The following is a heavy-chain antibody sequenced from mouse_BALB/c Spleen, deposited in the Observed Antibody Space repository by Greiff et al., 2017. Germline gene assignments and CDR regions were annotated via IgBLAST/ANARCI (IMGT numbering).Heavy chain of an antibody. CDR2: ILPGSGST. J-gene: IGHJ4*01. CDR3: ARSPLITFYAMDY. D-gene: IGHD1-1*01. CDR1: GYTFSSYW. V-gene: IGHV1-9*01. Sequence: QVHLQQSGAELMKPGASVKISCKVTGYTFSSYWIEWVKQRPGHGLEWIGEILPGSGSTNYNEKFKGKATFTADTSSNTAYMQLSSLTSEDSAVYYCARSPLITFYAMDYWGQGTSVTVSS.